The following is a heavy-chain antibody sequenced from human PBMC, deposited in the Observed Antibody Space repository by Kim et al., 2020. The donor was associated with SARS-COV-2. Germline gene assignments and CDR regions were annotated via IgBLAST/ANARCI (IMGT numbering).Heavy chain of an antibody. V-gene: IGHV1-3*01. D-gene: IGHD3-3*01. CDR3: ARMRTTIFGVVISFGYYYYGMDV. J-gene: IGHJ6*02. CDR1: GYTFTSYA. Sequence: ASVKVSCKASGYTFTSYAMHWVRQAPGQRLERMGWINAGNGNTKYSQKFQGRVTITRDTSASTAYMELSSLRSEDTAVYYCARMRTTIFGVVISFGYYYYGMDVWGQGTTVTVSS. CDR2: INAGNGNT.